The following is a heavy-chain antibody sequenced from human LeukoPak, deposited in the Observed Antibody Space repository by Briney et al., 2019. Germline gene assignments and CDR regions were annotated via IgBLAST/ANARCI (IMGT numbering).Heavy chain of an antibody. V-gene: IGHV2-5*02. J-gene: IGHJ4*02. CDR1: GFSPTTRRVG. D-gene: IGHD6-19*01. CDR2: INWDDDK. CDR3: AHSRVAVSGKEGMDY. Sequence: SGPTLVKPTQTLTLTCAFSGFSPTTRRVGVGWIRQPPGKALEWLAFINWDDDKRYSPAQKSRLTITKDTSNNQVVLSMTNVDPMDTGTYYCAHSRVAVSGKEGMDYWGQGTVVTVSS.